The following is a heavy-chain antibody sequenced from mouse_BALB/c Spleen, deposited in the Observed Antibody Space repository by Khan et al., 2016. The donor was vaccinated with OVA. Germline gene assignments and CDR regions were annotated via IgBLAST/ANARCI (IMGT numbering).Heavy chain of an antibody. D-gene: IGHD2-3*01. Sequence: EVQLQESGPGLVKPSQSLSLTCTVTGYSITSDYAWNWIRQFPGNKLEWMGFISYSGNTNYNPSLKSRISITRDTSKNQFFLQLNSVTTEDTATYYGARVDGGDVDYWGQGTTLTVSS. CDR3: ARVDGGDVDY. J-gene: IGHJ2*01. V-gene: IGHV3-2*02. CDR2: ISYSGNT. CDR1: GYSITSDYA.